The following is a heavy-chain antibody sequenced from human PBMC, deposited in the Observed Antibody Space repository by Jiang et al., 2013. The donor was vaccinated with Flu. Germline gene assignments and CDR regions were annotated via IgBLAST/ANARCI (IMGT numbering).Heavy chain of an antibody. V-gene: IGHV4-39*01. CDR2: IYYSGST. CDR1: GGSISSSSYY. CDR3: ASSVVVPAATFFGYYGMGR. D-gene: IGHD2-2*01. Sequence: GPGLVKPSETLSLTCTVSGGSISSSSYYWGWIRQPPGKGAGVGLGSIYYSGSTYYNPSLKSRVTISVDTSKNQFSLKLSSVTAADTAVYYCASSVVVPAATFFGYYGMGRLGPRDHGHRLL. J-gene: IGHJ6*02.